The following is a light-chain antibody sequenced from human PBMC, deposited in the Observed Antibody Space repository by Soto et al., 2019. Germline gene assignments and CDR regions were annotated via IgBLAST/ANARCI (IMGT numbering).Light chain of an antibody. CDR3: SSSSSINTYV. Sequence: QSVLDQPPSVSGSPGQSVTISCTGTSSDVGIYNRVSWYQQPPGTAPKLIIYGVNNRPSGVPDRFSGSKSGNTASLTISGLQAEDEADYYCSSSSSINTYVFGTGTKVTV. V-gene: IGLV2-18*02. J-gene: IGLJ1*01. CDR2: GVN. CDR1: SSDVGIYNR.